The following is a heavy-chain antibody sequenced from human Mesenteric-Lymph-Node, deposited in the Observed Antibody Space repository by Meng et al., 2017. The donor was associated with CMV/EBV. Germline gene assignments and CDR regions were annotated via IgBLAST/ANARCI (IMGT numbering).Heavy chain of an antibody. CDR2: IYYSGTT. CDR1: GGTVSSGSYY. V-gene: IGHV4-61*01. D-gene: IGHD2-2*01. CDR3: ARASTMFDP. J-gene: IGHJ5*02. Sequence: SETLSLTCTVSGGTVSSGSYYWSWIRQPPGKGLEWIGYIYYSGTTNYNPSLKSRLTISIDTSKRQFSLRLTSVTAADTAVYYYARASTMFDPWGQGTLVTVSS.